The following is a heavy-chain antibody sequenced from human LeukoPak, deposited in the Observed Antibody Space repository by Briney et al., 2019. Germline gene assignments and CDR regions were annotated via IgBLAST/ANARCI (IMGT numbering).Heavy chain of an antibody. CDR3: AKALTGELYFDY. V-gene: IGHV4-4*07. Sequence: SETLSLTCTVSGGSISDYYWSWIRQPAGKGLEWIGRIYTTGSTDYNPSLKSRVTMSVDTSKNQFSLKLSSVTAEDTALYYCAKALTGELYFDYWGQGTLVTVSS. D-gene: IGHD1-26*01. J-gene: IGHJ4*02. CDR2: IYTTGST. CDR1: GGSISDYY.